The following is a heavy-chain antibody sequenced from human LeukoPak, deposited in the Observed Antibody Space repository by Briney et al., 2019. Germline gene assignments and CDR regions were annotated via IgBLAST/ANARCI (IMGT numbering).Heavy chain of an antibody. V-gene: IGHV1-46*01. J-gene: IGHJ4*02. D-gene: IGHD3-22*01. Sequence: GASVKVSCKASGYTFTKSYIHWVRQAPGQRLEWMGLINPGGDNTNYAQNFQGRVTMTSDTSARTVYMELSSLRAEDTAVYYCARDPTDVYYYDSSVNFDYWGQGTLVTVSS. CDR2: INPGGDNT. CDR1: GYTFTKSY. CDR3: ARDPTDVYYYDSSVNFDY.